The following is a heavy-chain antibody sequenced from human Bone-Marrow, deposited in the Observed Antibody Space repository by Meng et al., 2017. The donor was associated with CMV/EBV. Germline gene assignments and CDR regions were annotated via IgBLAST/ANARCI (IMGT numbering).Heavy chain of an antibody. V-gene: IGHV3-11*01. J-gene: IGHJ4*02. CDR1: GFTFSDYY. Sequence: GGSLRLSCAASGFTFSDYYMSWIRQAPGKGLEWVSYISSSGSTIYYADSVKGRFTISRDNAKNSLYLQMNSLRAEDTAVYYCAKWVTIFGVVNPVDYWGQRTLVTVSS. CDR2: ISSSGSTI. CDR3: AKWVTIFGVVNPVDY. D-gene: IGHD3-3*01.